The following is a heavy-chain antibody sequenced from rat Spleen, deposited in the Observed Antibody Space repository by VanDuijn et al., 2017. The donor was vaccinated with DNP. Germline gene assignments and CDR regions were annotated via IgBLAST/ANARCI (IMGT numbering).Heavy chain of an antibody. CDR3: ARDGPTGAMIA. CDR1: GFSLTTYS. D-gene: IGHD1-12*01. J-gene: IGHJ4*01. V-gene: IGHV2-34*01. CDR2: LWYDGDT. Sequence: QVQLKESGPGLVQPSETLSLTCTVSGFSLTTYSVSWVRQSSGKGPEWMGRLWYDGDTAYNSALKSRLSISRDTAKNQVFLELHSLQIDDTGTYYCARDGPTGAMIAWCQGMSVSVSS.